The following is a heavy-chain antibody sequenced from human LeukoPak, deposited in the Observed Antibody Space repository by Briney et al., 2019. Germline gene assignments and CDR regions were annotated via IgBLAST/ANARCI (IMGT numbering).Heavy chain of an antibody. J-gene: IGHJ4*02. V-gene: IGHV4-34*01. Sequence: SETLSLTCAVYGGSFSGYYWSWIRQPPGKGLEWIGEINHSGSTNYNPSLKSRVTISVDTSKNQFSLKLSSVTAADTAVYYCASAVSGTYYSTWGQGTLVTVSS. D-gene: IGHD1-26*01. CDR1: GGSFSGYY. CDR3: ASAVSGTYYST. CDR2: INHSGST.